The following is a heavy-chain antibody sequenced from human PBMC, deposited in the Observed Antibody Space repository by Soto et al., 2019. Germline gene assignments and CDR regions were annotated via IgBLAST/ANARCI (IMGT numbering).Heavy chain of an antibody. J-gene: IGHJ4*02. CDR2: ISSTTNYI. CDR3: ARESEDLTSNFDY. Sequence: EVQLVESGGGLVKPGGSLRLSCAASGFTFTRYSMNWVRQAPGKGLEWVSSISSTTNYIYYGDSMKGRFTISRDNDKTSLSLEMNSLRAEDTAVYYCARESEDLTSNFDYWGQGTLVTVSS. V-gene: IGHV3-21*06. CDR1: GFTFTRYS.